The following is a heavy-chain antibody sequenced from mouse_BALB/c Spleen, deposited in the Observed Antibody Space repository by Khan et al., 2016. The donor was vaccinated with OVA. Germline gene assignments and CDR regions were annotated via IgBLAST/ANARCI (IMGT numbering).Heavy chain of an antibody. CDR1: GFTFSSYS. J-gene: IGHJ3*01. Sequence: VQLKESGGDLVKPGGSLKLSCAASGFTFSSYSMSWVHQTPDKRLEWVASISSGGDYTSYPDSVKGRFTISRDNAKNTLYLQMSDLKSEDTAMYYCADHLTGSFAYWGQGTLVTVSA. D-gene: IGHD4-1*01. V-gene: IGHV5-6*01. CDR2: ISSGGDYT. CDR3: ADHLTGSFAY.